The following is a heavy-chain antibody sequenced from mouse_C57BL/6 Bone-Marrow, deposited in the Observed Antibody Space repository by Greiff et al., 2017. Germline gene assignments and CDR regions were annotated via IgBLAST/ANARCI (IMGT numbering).Heavy chain of an antibody. CDR2: ILPGSGST. CDR3: ANSDY. Sequence: QVQLKQSGAELMKPGASVKLSCKATGYTFTGYWIEWVKQRPGHGLEWIGEILPGSGSTNSNEKFKGKATFTADTSSNTAYMQLSSLTTEDSAIYYCANSDYWGQGTTLTVSS. J-gene: IGHJ2*01. V-gene: IGHV1-9*01. CDR1: GYTFTGYW.